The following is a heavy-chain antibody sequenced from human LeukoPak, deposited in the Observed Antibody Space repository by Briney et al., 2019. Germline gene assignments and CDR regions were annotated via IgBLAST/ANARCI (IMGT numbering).Heavy chain of an antibody. Sequence: GGSLRLSCAASGFTFSSYWMHWVRQAPGKGLVWVSRINSDGSSTSYADSVKGRFTISRDNAKNTLYLQMNSLRAEDTAVYYYARDPYSSSWTNYYYYYGMDVWGQGTTVTVSS. J-gene: IGHJ6*02. D-gene: IGHD6-13*01. CDR1: GFTFSSYW. CDR3: ARDPYSSSWTNYYYYYGMDV. V-gene: IGHV3-74*01. CDR2: INSDGSST.